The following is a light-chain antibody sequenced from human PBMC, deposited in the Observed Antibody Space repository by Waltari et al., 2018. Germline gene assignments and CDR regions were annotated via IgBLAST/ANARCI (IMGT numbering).Light chain of an antibody. CDR3: SSFTSGGTFV. CDR1: SSDLGAFNH. CDR2: EVS. Sequence: QSALTQPASVSGSPGQSIVISCTGTSSDLGAFNHVSWYQQYPDRAPTLVIYEVSDRPTGVSKRYSVSKSGNTASLTISGLQPEDESDFYCSSFTSGGTFVFGPGTTVIVL. V-gene: IGLV2-14*01. J-gene: IGLJ1*01.